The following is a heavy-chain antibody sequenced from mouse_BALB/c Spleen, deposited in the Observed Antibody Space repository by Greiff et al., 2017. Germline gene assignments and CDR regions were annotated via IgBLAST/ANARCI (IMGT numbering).Heavy chain of an antibody. J-gene: IGHJ4*01. D-gene: IGHD3-1*01. Sequence: VQLQQSGPGLVQPSQILSITCTVSGFSLTSYGVHWVRQSPGKGLVWLGVIWSGGSTDYNAAFISRLSISKDNSKSQVFFKMNSLQANDTAIYYCATTARATLRAMDYWGQGTSVTVSS. V-gene: IGHV2-2*02. CDR1: GFSLTSYG. CDR2: IWSGGST. CDR3: ATTARATLRAMDY.